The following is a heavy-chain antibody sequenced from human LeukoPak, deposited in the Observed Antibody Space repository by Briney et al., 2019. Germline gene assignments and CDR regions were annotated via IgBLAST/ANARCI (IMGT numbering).Heavy chain of an antibody. Sequence: SETLSLTCTVSGDSISSHHWSWIQQPAGKGLEWIGRIYTSGSTNENSSLKSRVTMSVDTSKNQFSLKVTSVTAADTAVYYCARDNTATGTWWLDPWGQGTQVTVSS. D-gene: IGHD6-13*01. CDR1: GDSISSHH. CDR3: ARDNTATGTWWLDP. V-gene: IGHV4-4*07. J-gene: IGHJ5*02. CDR2: IYTSGST.